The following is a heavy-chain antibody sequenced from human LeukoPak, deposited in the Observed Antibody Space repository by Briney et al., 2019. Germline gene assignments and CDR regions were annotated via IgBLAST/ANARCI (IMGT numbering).Heavy chain of an antibody. CDR2: IFYSGTT. CDR3: ARVRLYSSSWEFDY. Sequence: SETLSLTCTVSGGSISNYFWSWIRQPPGKGLEWIGYIFYSGTTNSNPSLKSRVTISVDTSKNHFSLKLSSVTAADTAVYYCARVRLYSSSWEFDYWGQGTLVTVSS. D-gene: IGHD6-13*01. V-gene: IGHV4-59*01. J-gene: IGHJ4*02. CDR1: GGSISNYF.